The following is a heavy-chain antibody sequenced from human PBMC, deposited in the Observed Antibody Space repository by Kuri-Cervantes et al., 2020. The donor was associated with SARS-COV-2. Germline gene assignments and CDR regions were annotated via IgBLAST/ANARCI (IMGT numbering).Heavy chain of an antibody. J-gene: IGHJ4*02. V-gene: IGHV4-34*01. CDR2: INHSGST. Sequence: SQTLSLTCAVYGGSFSGYYWSWIRQPPGKGLEWIGEINHSGSTNYNPSLKSRVTISVDTSKNHFSLKLGSVTAADTAVYYCAGGYYYDSSGPVLRYYFDYWGQGTLVTVSS. D-gene: IGHD3-22*01. CDR3: AGGYYYDSSGPVLRYYFDY. CDR1: GGSFSGYY.